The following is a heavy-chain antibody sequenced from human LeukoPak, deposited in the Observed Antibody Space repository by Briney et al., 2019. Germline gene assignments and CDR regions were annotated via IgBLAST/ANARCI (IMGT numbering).Heavy chain of an antibody. Sequence: GGSLRLSCAASGFTFSSYAMNWVRLAPGTGLQWVSALTDNGNTTYYADSVKGRFTISRDNSKNTLYLQMNSLRAEDTAEYYCATLRLSDHFDYWGQGTLVTVSS. CDR2: LTDNGNTT. CDR3: ATLRLSDHFDY. V-gene: IGHV3-23*01. J-gene: IGHJ4*02. D-gene: IGHD2-15*01. CDR1: GFTFSSYA.